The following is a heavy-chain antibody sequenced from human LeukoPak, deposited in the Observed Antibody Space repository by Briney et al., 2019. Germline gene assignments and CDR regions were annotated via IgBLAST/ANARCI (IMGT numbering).Heavy chain of an antibody. J-gene: IGHJ3*02. V-gene: IGHV1-69*06. Sequence: SVKVSCTASGGTFSSYAISWVRQAPGQGLEWMGGIIPIFGTANYAQKFQGRVTITADKSTSTAYMELSSLRSEDTAVYYCARVKPLLSLYAFDIWGQGTMVTVSS. CDR2: IIPIFGTA. D-gene: IGHD2-21*02. CDR1: GGTFSSYA. CDR3: ARVKPLLSLYAFDI.